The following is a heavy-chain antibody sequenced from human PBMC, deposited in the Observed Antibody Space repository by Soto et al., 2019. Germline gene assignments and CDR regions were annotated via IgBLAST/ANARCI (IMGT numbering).Heavy chain of an antibody. V-gene: IGHV4-34*01. Sequence: SETLSLTCAVYGGSFSGYYWSWIRQPPGKGLEWIGEINHSGSTNYNPSLKSRVTISVDTSKDQFSLKLSPVTAADTAVYYCARVGGVTAAFRYYYYYGMDVWGQGTTVTVSS. J-gene: IGHJ6*02. CDR3: ARVGGVTAAFRYYYYYGMDV. D-gene: IGHD2-21*02. CDR2: INHSGST. CDR1: GGSFSGYY.